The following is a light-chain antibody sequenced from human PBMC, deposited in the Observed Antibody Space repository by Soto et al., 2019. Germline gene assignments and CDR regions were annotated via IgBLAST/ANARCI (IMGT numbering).Light chain of an antibody. J-gene: IGKJ1*01. Sequence: DIVMTQSPDSLALSLGERATINCKSSQNILNNSNNKNYLAWYQLRPGQPPKLLIYWASTRESGVPDRFRGSGSGTDFTLTISSLQAEDVALYFCLQYYTSPRTFGQGTKVELK. CDR3: LQYYTSPRT. CDR1: QNILNNSNNKNY. CDR2: WAS. V-gene: IGKV4-1*01.